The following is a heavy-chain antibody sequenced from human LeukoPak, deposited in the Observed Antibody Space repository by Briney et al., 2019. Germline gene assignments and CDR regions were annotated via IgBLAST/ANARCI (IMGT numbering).Heavy chain of an antibody. V-gene: IGHV3-15*01. D-gene: IGHD1-26*01. CDR3: TTYTVGATTSHFDY. Sequence: GGSLRLSYAASGFTFSNAWMNWVRQAPGKGLEWVGRIKSKTDGGTPDYAAPVKGRFTISRDDSKNTLYLQMNSLKTEDTAVYYCTTYTVGATTSHFDYWGQGTLVTVSS. CDR1: GFTFSNAW. J-gene: IGHJ4*02. CDR2: IKSKTDGGTP.